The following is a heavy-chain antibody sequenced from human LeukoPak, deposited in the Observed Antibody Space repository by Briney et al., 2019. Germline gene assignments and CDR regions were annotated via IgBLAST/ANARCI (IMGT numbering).Heavy chain of an antibody. Sequence: GASVKVSCKASGYTFTGYYMHWVRQAPGQGLEWMGWINPNSGGTNYAQKFQGRVTMTRDTSISTAYMELSRLRSDDTAVYYCAREALLYSVEGWFDPWGQGTLVSVSS. J-gene: IGHJ5*02. CDR1: GYTFTGYY. CDR3: AREALLYSVEGWFDP. CDR2: INPNSGGT. D-gene: IGHD2-21*01. V-gene: IGHV1-2*02.